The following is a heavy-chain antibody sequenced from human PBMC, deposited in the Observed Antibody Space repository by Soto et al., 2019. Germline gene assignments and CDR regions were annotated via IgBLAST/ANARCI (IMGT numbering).Heavy chain of an antibody. CDR1: GFTFSSDG. Sequence: PCWSLRISCAASGFTFSSDGMHWVRQDPGKGLEWVAVIWYDGSNKYYADSVKGRFTISRDNSKNTLYLQMNSLRAEDTAVYYCARGRITMVRGDMDGMDVWGQGTTVTVSS. V-gene: IGHV3-33*01. CDR3: ARGRITMVRGDMDGMDV. CDR2: IWYDGSNK. D-gene: IGHD3-10*01. J-gene: IGHJ6*02.